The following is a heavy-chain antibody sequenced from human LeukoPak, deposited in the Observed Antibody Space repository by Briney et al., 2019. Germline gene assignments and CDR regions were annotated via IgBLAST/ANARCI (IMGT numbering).Heavy chain of an antibody. CDR3: AGANGDYQYYFDY. D-gene: IGHD4-17*01. Sequence: ASVKVSCKASGYTFTNYGVSWVRQAPGQGLEWMGWISAYNGNTKYAQKLQGRVTMTIDTSTSTAYMELRSLRSDDTAVYYCAGANGDYQYYFDYWGQGTLATVSS. CDR1: GYTFTNYG. V-gene: IGHV1-18*01. J-gene: IGHJ4*02. CDR2: ISAYNGNT.